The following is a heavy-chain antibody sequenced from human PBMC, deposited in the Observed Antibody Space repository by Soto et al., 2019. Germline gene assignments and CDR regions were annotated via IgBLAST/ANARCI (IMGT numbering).Heavy chain of an antibody. CDR2: ISGSGGTT. Sequence: EVQLLESGGGLVQPGGSLRLSCAASGFTFSSYAMSWVRQAPGKGLECVSAISGSGGTTYYADSVKGRFTFSRDNSMNTLYLQMNSLRAEDTAVYYCAKTANGWFSAFDIWGQGTMVTVSS. J-gene: IGHJ3*02. CDR3: AKTANGWFSAFDI. D-gene: IGHD6-19*01. V-gene: IGHV3-23*01. CDR1: GFTFSSYA.